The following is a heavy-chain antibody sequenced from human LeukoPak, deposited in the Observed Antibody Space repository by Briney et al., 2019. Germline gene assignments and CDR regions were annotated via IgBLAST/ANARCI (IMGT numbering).Heavy chain of an antibody. CDR1: ELTFSNYG. CDR3: AKSSSSSCPQD. J-gene: IGHJ1*01. D-gene: IGHD2-15*01. CDR2: IRYDGSNK. V-gene: IGHV3-30*02. Sequence: PGGSLRLSCAAAELTFSNYGMHWVRQAPGKGLEWVAVIRYDGSNKYYADFVKGRFTISRDNSKNRLYLQMNSLTAEDTAMYYCAKSSSSSCPQDWGQGTLVTVSS.